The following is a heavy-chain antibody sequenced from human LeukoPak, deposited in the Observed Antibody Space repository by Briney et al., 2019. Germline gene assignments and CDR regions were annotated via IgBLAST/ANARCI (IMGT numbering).Heavy chain of an antibody. J-gene: IGHJ4*02. CDR1: GFTFSSYG. CDR3: AKVTNRYSSSDY. CDR2: IRYDGSNK. Sequence: SGGSLRLSCAASGFTFSSYGMHWVRQAPGKGLEWVAFIRYDGSNKYYADSVKGRFTISRDNSKNTLYLQMNSLRAEDTAVYYCAKVTNRYSSSDYWGQGTLVTVSS. D-gene: IGHD6-19*01. V-gene: IGHV3-30*02.